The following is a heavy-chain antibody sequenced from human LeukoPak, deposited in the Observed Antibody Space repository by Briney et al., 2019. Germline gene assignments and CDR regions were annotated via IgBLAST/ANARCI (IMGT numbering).Heavy chain of an antibody. J-gene: IGHJ4*02. CDR3: ARERPYWWTFDY. D-gene: IGHD2-8*02. V-gene: IGHV3-7*01. CDR2: IKQDRSEE. Sequence: GGALRLSCAASGFTFSSYWMSWVRQAPGRGLDWVAIIKQDRSEEHYVESVRGQFTISRDNPKISLYLQMNSLRAEDTAVYYCARERPYWWTFDYWGQGTLVTVSS. CDR1: GFTFSSYW.